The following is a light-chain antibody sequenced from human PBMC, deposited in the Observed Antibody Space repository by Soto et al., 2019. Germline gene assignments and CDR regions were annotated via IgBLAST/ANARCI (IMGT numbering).Light chain of an antibody. CDR3: QQSFDLPRT. CDR1: ESIRTS. Sequence: DIQMTQSPSSLSASVGDRVTITCRASESIRTSLNWYQKKAGKAPKFLIYDASNLESGVPSRFTGSGFGTDFTLTISRLQPEDFATYYCQQSFDLPRTFGQGTTVDIK. V-gene: IGKV1-39*01. CDR2: DAS. J-gene: IGKJ1*01.